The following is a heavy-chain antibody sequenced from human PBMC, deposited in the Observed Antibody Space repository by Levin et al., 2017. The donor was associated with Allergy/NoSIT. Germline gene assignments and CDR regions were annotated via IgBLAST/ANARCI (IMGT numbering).Heavy chain of an antibody. V-gene: IGHV3-48*01. CDR2: ISSSSSTI. J-gene: IGHJ4*02. CDR1: GFTFSSYS. Sequence: GESLKISCAASGFTFSSYSMNWVRQAPGKGLEWVSYISSSSSTIYYADSVKGRFTISRDNAKNSLYLQMNSLRAEDTAVYYCARESELLWFGELGGSFDYWGQGTLVTVSS. D-gene: IGHD3-10*01. CDR3: ARESELLWFGELGGSFDY.